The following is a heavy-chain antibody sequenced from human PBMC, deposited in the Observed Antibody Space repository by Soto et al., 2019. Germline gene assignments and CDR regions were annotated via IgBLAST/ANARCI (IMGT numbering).Heavy chain of an antibody. V-gene: IGHV1-69*01. Sequence: QVQLVQSGAEVKKPGSSVKVSCKASGGTFSSYAISWVRQAPGQGLEWMGGIIPISGTANYAQKFQGRVTITADESTSTAYVELSSLRSKDTAVYYCARSQGSSTSLEIYYYYYYGMDVWGQGTTVTVSS. CDR2: IIPISGTA. CDR3: ARSQGSSTSLEIYYYYYYGMDV. J-gene: IGHJ6*02. CDR1: GGTFSSYA. D-gene: IGHD2-2*01.